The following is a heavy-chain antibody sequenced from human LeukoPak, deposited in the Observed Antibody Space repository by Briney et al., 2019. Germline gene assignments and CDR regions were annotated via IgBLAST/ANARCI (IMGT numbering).Heavy chain of an antibody. CDR1: GDSVSSNSAA. Sequence: SQTLSLTCAISGDSVSSNSAAWNWIRQSPSRGLEWLGRTYYRSRWYTDYGVSVKGRITINPDTSKNQFSLQFNSVTPEDTAVYYCVRSGSGSYDYWGQGTLVTVSS. D-gene: IGHD1-26*01. CDR3: VRSGSGSYDY. V-gene: IGHV6-1*01. J-gene: IGHJ4*02. CDR2: TYYRSRWYT.